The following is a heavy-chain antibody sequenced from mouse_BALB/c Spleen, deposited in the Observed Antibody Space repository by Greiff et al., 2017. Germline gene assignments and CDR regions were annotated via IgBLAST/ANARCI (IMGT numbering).Heavy chain of an antibody. J-gene: IGHJ4*01. CDR1: GFTFTDYY. CDR3: ALITTVVGYAMDY. D-gene: IGHD1-1*01. Sequence: EVKLMESGGGLVQPGGSLRLSCATSGFTFTDYYMSWVRQPPGKALEWLGFIRNKANGYTTEYSASVKGRFTISRDNSQSILYLQMNTLRAEDSATYYCALITTVVGYAMDYWGQGTSVTVSS. CDR2: IRNKANGYTT. V-gene: IGHV7-3*02.